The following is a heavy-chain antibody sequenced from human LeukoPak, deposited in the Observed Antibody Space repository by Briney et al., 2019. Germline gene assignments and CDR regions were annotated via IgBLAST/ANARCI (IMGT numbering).Heavy chain of an antibody. D-gene: IGHD4-17*01. Sequence: SETLSLTCTVSGGSVSSGSYYWSWIRQPPGKGLEWIGYIYYSGSTNYNPSLKSRVTISVDTSKNQFSLKLSSVTAADTAVYYCARAASYYGENWFDPWGQGTLVTVSS. CDR2: IYYSGST. V-gene: IGHV4-61*01. CDR3: ARAASYYGENWFDP. CDR1: GGSVSSGSYY. J-gene: IGHJ5*02.